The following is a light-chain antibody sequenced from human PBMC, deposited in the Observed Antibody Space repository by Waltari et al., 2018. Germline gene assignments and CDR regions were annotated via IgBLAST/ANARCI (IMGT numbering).Light chain of an antibody. V-gene: IGKV1-17*01. CDR1: QDIRND. CDR2: AAS. CDR3: LQHSTYPRT. Sequence: DSQMSQYQSSLSASVGNRVTITCRASQDIRNDLGWFQQKPGKVPKRLIYAASSLQSGVPSRFSGSGSGTEFTLTISSLQPEDFATYYCLQHSTYPRTFGQGTKVEIK. J-gene: IGKJ1*01.